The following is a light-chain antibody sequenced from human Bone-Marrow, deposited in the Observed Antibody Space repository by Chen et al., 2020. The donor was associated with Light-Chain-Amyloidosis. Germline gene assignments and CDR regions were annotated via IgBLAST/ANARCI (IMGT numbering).Light chain of an antibody. CDR1: QSVSSN. CDR2: GAS. V-gene: IGKV3-15*01. Sequence: EIVMTQSPATPSVSPGERATLSCRASQSVSSNLAWYQQKPGQAPRLLIYGASTRATGIPARFSGSGSGTEFTLTISSLQSEDFAVYYCQQYNNWLPYTFGQGTKLEIK. J-gene: IGKJ2*01. CDR3: QQYNNWLPYT.